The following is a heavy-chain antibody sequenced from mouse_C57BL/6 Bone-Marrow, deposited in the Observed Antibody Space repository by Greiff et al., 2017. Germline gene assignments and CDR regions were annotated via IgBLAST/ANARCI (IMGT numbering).Heavy chain of an antibody. D-gene: IGHD4-1*02. CDR2: IDPENGDT. J-gene: IGHJ3*01. CDR3: TTDNWDDAY. CDR1: GFNIKDDY. V-gene: IGHV14-4*01. Sequence: EVKLQESGAELVRPGASVKLSCTASGFNIKDDYMHWVKQRPEQGLEWIGWIDPENGDTEYASKFQGKATITADTSSNTAYLQLSSLTSEDTAVYYCTTDNWDDAYWGQGTLVTVSA.